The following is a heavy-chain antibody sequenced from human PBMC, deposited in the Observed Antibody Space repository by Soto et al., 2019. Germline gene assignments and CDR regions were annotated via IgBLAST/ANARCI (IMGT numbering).Heavy chain of an antibody. CDR1: GFTFSNAW. CDR2: IKSKTDGGTT. Sequence: PGGSLRLSCAASGFTFSNAWMSWVRQAPGKGLEWVGRIKSKTDGGTTDYAAPVKGRFTISRDDSKNTLFLQMNSLETEDTAVYYCAKDSGLPDFGLVIHAFDIWGQGTMVTVSS. V-gene: IGHV3-15*01. D-gene: IGHD3-3*01. CDR3: AKDSGLPDFGLVIHAFDI. J-gene: IGHJ3*02.